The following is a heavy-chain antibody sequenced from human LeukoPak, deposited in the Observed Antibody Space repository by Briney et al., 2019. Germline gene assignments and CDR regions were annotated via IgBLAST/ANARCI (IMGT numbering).Heavy chain of an antibody. CDR2: IDPSDSYT. J-gene: IGHJ4*02. CDR1: GYSFTSYW. D-gene: IGHD3-10*01. CDR3: ARQGTMVRSFGY. V-gene: IGHV5-10-1*01. Sequence: GESLLISCKGSGYSFTSYWISWVRQLPGKGLEWMGRIDPSDSYTNYSPSFQGHVTISADKSISTAYLQWSSLKASDTAMYYCARQGTMVRSFGYWGQGTLVTVSS.